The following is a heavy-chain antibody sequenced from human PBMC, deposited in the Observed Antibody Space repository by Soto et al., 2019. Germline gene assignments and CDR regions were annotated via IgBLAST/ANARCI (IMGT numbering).Heavy chain of an antibody. CDR3: AMVHYDFWSGYSTLDLDV. CDR1: GYTFTSYD. J-gene: IGHJ6*04. V-gene: IGHV1-8*01. D-gene: IGHD3-3*01. CDR2: MNPNSGNT. Sequence: EASVKVSCKASGYTFTSYDINWVRQATGQGLEWMGWMNPNSGNTGYAQKFQGRVTMTRNTSISTAYMELSSLRSEDTAVYYCAMVHYDFWSGYSTLDLDVWGKGTTVTVSS.